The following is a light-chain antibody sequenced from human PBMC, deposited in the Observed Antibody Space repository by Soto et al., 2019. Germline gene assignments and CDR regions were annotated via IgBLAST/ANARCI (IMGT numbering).Light chain of an antibody. CDR1: QRISTK. J-gene: IGKJ2*01. CDR2: GAS. CDR3: HQYNSCTPGT. V-gene: IGKV3-15*01. Sequence: RESATFSCTASQRISTKLAWYQQRPGQAPRLLMYGASTGATGIPARFSGSGSGTEFTLTISGLQSEDFALYYCHQYNSCTPGTLGQGTKVE.